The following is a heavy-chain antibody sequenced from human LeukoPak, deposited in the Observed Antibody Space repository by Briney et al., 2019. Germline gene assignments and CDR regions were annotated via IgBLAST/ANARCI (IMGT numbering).Heavy chain of an antibody. J-gene: IGHJ4*02. CDR2: INPNSGDT. CDR1: GYTFTGYY. CDR3: ARIILSAAGTWRVFDY. V-gene: IGHV1-2*02. D-gene: IGHD6-13*01. Sequence: ASVKVSCKASGYTFTGYYMHWVRQAPGQGLEWMGWINPNSGDTNYAQKFQGRVTMTRDTSISTAYMELSRLRSDDTAVYYCARIILSAAGTWRVFDYWGQGTLVTVSS.